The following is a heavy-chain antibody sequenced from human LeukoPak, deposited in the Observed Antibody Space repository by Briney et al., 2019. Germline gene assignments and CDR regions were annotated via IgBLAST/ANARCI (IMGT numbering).Heavy chain of an antibody. V-gene: IGHV3-21*01. CDR3: ARERVGYSSSWHQFNWFDP. Sequence: GGSLRLSCAASGFTFSSYSMNWVRQAPGKGLEWVASISSSSSYIYYAASVKGRFTISRDKAKNSLYLQMNSLRAEDTAVYYCARERVGYSSSWHQFNWFDPWGQGTLVTVSS. CDR1: GFTFSSYS. CDR2: ISSSSSYI. J-gene: IGHJ5*02. D-gene: IGHD6-13*01.